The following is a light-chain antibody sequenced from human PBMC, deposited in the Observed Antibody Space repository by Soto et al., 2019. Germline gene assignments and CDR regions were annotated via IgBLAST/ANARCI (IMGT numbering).Light chain of an antibody. V-gene: IGLV2-14*01. CDR3: ASYTSSSTYV. CDR2: EVS. J-gene: IGLJ1*01. CDR1: SSDVGGYDY. Sequence: QSALTQPASVSGSPGQSITISCTGTSSDVGGYDYVSWYQQHPGKAPKLMIYEVSNRPSGVSNRFSGSKSGNTASLTISGLQAEDEADYCCASYTSSSTYVFGTGTKVT.